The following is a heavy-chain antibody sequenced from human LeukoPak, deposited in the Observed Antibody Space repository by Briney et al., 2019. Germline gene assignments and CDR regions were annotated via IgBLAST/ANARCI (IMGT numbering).Heavy chain of an antibody. Sequence: GGSLRLSCAASGFTFRNYGMHWVRQAPGKGLEWVAVIWYDGSNKYYADSVKGRFTISRDNSKNTLDLQMNSLRAEDTAVYYCAKGSFDWLLLDYWGQGTLVTVSS. CDR2: IWYDGSNK. J-gene: IGHJ4*02. D-gene: IGHD3-9*01. CDR3: AKGSFDWLLLDY. V-gene: IGHV3-33*06. CDR1: GFTFRNYG.